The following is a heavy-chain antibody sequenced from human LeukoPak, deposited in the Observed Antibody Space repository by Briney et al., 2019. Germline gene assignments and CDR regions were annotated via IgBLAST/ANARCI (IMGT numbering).Heavy chain of an antibody. V-gene: IGHV4-39*01. CDR3: ASTHYYYYMDV. CDR2: MYYSGST. Sequence: SETLSLTCTVSGGSISSSSYYWGWIRQPPGKGLEWIGSMYYSGSTYYNPSLKSRVTISVDTSKNQFSLKLSSVAAADTAVYYCASTHYYYYMDVWGKGTTVTVSS. J-gene: IGHJ6*03. CDR1: GGSISSSSYY.